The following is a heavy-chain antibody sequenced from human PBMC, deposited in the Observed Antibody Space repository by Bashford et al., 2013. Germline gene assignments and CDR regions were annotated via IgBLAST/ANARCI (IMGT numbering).Heavy chain of an antibody. CDR3: ARDIVATITARGGAFDI. Sequence: WSGQASRKGLEWVSYISNRGTTIYYADSVKGRFTISRDNAKNSLYLQMNSLRAEDTAVYYCARDIVATITARGGAFDIWGQGTMVTVSS. V-gene: IGHV3-48*03. D-gene: IGHD5-12*01. CDR2: ISNRGTTI. J-gene: IGHJ3*02.